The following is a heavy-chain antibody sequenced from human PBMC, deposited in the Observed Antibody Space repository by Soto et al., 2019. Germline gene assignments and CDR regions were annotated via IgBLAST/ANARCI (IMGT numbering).Heavy chain of an antibody. CDR2: IYYSGST. D-gene: IGHD3-10*01. CDR1: GGSISSGDYY. Sequence: QVQLQESGPGLVKPSQTLSLTCTVSGGSISSGDYYWSWIRQPPGKGLEWIGYIYYSGSTYYNPSLKSRVTISVDTSKNPFSLKLSSVTAADTAVYYCATNYYGSGSYYKTLDYWGQGTLVTVSS. CDR3: ATNYYGSGSYYKTLDY. J-gene: IGHJ4*02. V-gene: IGHV4-30-4*01.